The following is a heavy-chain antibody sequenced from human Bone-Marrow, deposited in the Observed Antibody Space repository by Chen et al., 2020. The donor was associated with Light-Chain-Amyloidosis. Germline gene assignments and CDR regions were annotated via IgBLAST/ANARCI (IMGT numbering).Heavy chain of an antibody. J-gene: IGHJ5*02. CDR2: ISGSGCST. D-gene: IGHD3-3*01. CDR1: RFTFSSYA. Sequence: EVQLAESGGGLVQPGGSLRRSCAASRFTFSSYAMSWVRQAPGKGLEWVSAISGSGCSTYYADYVKGRFTISRDNSKNTLFLQMNSLRAEDTAVYYCAKDYDFWSGTYVSWGQGTLVTVSS. V-gene: IGHV3-23*04. CDR3: AKDYDFWSGTYVS.